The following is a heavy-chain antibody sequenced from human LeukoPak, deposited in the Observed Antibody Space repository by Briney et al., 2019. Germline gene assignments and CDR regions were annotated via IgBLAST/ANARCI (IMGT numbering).Heavy chain of an antibody. Sequence: SVKVSCKASGGTFSSYAISWVRQAPGQGLEWMGGIIPIFGTANYAQKFQGRVTITADESTSTAYMELSSLRSEDTAVYYCARADGGPYYDFWSGYYIWFDPWGQGTLVTVSS. CDR3: ARADGGPYYDFWSGYYIWFDP. D-gene: IGHD3-3*01. CDR1: GGTFSSYA. V-gene: IGHV1-69*13. J-gene: IGHJ5*02. CDR2: IIPIFGTA.